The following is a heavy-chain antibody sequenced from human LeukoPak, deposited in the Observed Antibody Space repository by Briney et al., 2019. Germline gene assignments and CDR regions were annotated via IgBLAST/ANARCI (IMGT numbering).Heavy chain of an antibody. CDR3: ARQIAVAHFDY. J-gene: IGHJ4*02. CDR2: IYYSGST. Sequence: PSETLSLTCTVSGGSISSSGYYWGWIRQPPGKGLEWIGSIYYSGSTYYNPSLKSRVTISVDTSKNQFSLKLSSVTAADTAVYYCARQIAVAHFDYWGQGTLVTVSS. D-gene: IGHD6-19*01. V-gene: IGHV4-39*01. CDR1: GGSISSSGYY.